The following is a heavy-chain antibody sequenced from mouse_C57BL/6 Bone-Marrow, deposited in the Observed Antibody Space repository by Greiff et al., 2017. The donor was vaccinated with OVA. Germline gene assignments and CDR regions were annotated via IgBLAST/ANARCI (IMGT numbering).Heavy chain of an antibody. Sequence: DVKLVESGAELVRPGASVKLSCTASGFNIKDDYMHWVKQRPEQGLEWIGWIDPENGDTEYASKFQGKATITADTSSNTAYLQLSSLTSEDTAVYYCTTGYRTHWGQGTTLTVSS. J-gene: IGHJ2*01. CDR3: TTGYRTH. CDR2: IDPENGDT. CDR1: GFNIKDDY. V-gene: IGHV14-4*01. D-gene: IGHD2-12*01.